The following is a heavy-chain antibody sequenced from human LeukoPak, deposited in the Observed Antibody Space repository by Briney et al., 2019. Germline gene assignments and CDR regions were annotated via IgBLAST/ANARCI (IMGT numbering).Heavy chain of an antibody. CDR1: GFTFSSYG. D-gene: IGHD2-2*01. CDR3: ARMGAVVVPDAPSDYYFDY. CDR2: IWYDGSNK. V-gene: IGHV3-33*08. Sequence: GRSLRPSCAASGFTFSSYGMHWVRQAPGKGLGWVAVIWYDGSNKYYADSVKGRFTISRDNSKNTLYLQMNSLRAEDTAVYYCARMGAVVVPDAPSDYYFDYWGQGTLVTVSS. J-gene: IGHJ4*02.